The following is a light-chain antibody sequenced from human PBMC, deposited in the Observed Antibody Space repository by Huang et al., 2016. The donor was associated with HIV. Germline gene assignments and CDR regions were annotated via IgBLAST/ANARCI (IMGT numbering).Light chain of an antibody. CDR1: QSLSNYY. J-gene: IGKJ1*01. CDR3: HHYSSPPWT. CDR2: ATS. V-gene: IGKV3-20*01. Sequence: DIVLTQSPGTLSLSPGERATLSCRASQSLSNYYVAWYQQKAGQTPRILIRATSTRANGIPDRFSGSGSGAGFTLTISRLEPEDSAVYFCHHYSSPPWTFGQGTRVEIK.